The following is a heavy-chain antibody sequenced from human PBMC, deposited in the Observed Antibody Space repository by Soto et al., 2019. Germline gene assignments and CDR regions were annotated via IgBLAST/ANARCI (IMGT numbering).Heavy chain of an antibody. CDR1: GFTFSSYA. Sequence: GGSLRLSCAASGFTFSSYAMHWVRQAPGKGLEWVAVISYDGSNKYYADSVKGRFTISRDNSKNTLYLQMNSLRAEDTAVYYCARGYYDILTGYTRGNWFDPWGQGT. V-gene: IGHV3-30-3*01. D-gene: IGHD3-9*01. CDR2: ISYDGSNK. CDR3: ARGYYDILTGYTRGNWFDP. J-gene: IGHJ5*02.